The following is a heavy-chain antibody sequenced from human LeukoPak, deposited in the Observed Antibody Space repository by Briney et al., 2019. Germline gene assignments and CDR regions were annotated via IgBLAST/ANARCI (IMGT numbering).Heavy chain of an antibody. CDR1: GYTFTGYY. CDR3: ARPQVVASTYGFHI. J-gene: IGHJ3*02. V-gene: IGHV1-2*02. D-gene: IGHD3-22*01. CDR2: INPNSGGT. Sequence: ASVKVSCKASGYTFTGYYMHWVRQAPGQGLEWMGWINPNSGGTNYAQKFQGRVTMTRDTSISTVYMELSSLRSEDTAVYYCARPQVVASTYGFHIWGQGTVVTVSS.